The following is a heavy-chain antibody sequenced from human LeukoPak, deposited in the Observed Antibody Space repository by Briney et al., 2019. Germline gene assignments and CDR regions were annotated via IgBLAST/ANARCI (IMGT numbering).Heavy chain of an antibody. CDR2: IYPSGST. Sequence: PSETLSLTCTVPGGSISNYCWTWIRQPAGKGLEWIGRIYPSGSTYYNPSLKSRVTISIDKSKNQFSVSLTSVTAADTAVYYCARDRSGYSEYYFDYWGQGSLVTVSS. CDR3: ARDRSGYSEYYFDY. J-gene: IGHJ4*02. CDR1: GGSISNYC. V-gene: IGHV4-4*07. D-gene: IGHD5-12*01.